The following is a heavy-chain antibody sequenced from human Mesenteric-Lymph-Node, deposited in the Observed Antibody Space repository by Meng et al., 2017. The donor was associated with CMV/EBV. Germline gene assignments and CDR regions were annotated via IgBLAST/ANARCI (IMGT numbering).Heavy chain of an antibody. CDR3: ARDSSYDFWNGMDV. Sequence: GESLKISCAASGFTFDDYGMSWVRQVPGKGLEWVSGINGNGGSTGYADSVKGRFTISRDYAKNSLYLQMNSLRAEDTALYYCARDSSYDFWNGMDVWGQGTTVTVSS. J-gene: IGHJ6*02. CDR1: GFTFDDYG. D-gene: IGHD3-3*01. V-gene: IGHV3-20*04. CDR2: INGNGGST.